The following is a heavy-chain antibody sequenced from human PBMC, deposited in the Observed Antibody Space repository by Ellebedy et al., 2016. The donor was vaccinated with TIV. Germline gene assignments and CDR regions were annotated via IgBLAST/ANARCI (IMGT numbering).Heavy chain of an antibody. CDR2: IHYSGST. D-gene: IGHD2-2*01. J-gene: IGHJ5*02. Sequence: SETLSLTCTVSGGSIRSYYWSWIRQPPGKGLEWIGYIHYSGSTNYNPSLKSRVTISVDTSKNQFSLKLSSVTAADTAVYYCARSGLPAAADVWFDPWGQGTLVTVSS. CDR3: ARSGLPAAADVWFDP. CDR1: GGSIRSYY. V-gene: IGHV4-59*01.